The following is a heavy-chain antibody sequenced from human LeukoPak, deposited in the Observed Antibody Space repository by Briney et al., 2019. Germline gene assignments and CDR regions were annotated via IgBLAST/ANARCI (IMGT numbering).Heavy chain of an antibody. J-gene: IGHJ3*01. CDR3: ARDLPPYYDSSGYTLGHDAFDV. Sequence: SETLSLTCTVSGGSLSSGSYYWSWIRQHPGKGLEWIGYIYYSGSTYYNPSLKSRVTISVDTSKNQFSLKLSSVTAADTAVYYCARDLPPYYDSSGYTLGHDAFDVWGQGTMVTVSS. CDR2: IYYSGST. CDR1: GGSLSSGSYY. D-gene: IGHD3-22*01. V-gene: IGHV4-31*03.